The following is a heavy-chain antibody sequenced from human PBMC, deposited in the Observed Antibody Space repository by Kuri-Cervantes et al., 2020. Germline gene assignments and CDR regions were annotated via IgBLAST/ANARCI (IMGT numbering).Heavy chain of an antibody. J-gene: IGHJ3*02. Sequence: GESLKISCAASGFTFSSYWMSWVRQAPGKGLEWVSVIYSGGSTYYADSVKDRFTISRDNSKNTLYLQMNSLRAEDTAVYYCAREIPFIVGPYAFDIWGQGTLVTVSS. CDR1: GFTFSSYW. V-gene: IGHV3-53*01. CDR3: AREIPFIVGPYAFDI. CDR2: IYSGGST. D-gene: IGHD1-26*01.